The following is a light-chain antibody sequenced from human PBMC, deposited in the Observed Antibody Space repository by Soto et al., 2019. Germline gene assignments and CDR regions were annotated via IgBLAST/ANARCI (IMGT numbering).Light chain of an antibody. Sequence: DFQMNQSPSSLSASVGDRVTITCRATQAIKNFLNWYQQKPGRAPQLLISDASTLQRGVPSRFSVYGSGTHFTFVISSLQPEDVGTSYCQQPDNRPLTFDHGTRL. V-gene: IGKV1-33*01. CDR3: QQPDNRPLT. J-gene: IGKJ5*01. CDR1: QAIKNF. CDR2: DAS.